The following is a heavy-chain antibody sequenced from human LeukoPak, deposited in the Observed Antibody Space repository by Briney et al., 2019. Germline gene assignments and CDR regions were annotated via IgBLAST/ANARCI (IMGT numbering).Heavy chain of an antibody. V-gene: IGHV4-34*01. CDR3: ARASSLSITIFGLGNY. Sequence: PSETLSLTCAVYGGSFSGYYWSWIRQPPGKGLEWIGEINHSGSTNYNPSLKSRVTISVDTSKNQFSLKLSSVTAADTAVYYCARASSLSITIFGLGNYWGQGTLVTVSS. D-gene: IGHD3-3*01. CDR2: INHSGST. CDR1: GGSFSGYY. J-gene: IGHJ4*02.